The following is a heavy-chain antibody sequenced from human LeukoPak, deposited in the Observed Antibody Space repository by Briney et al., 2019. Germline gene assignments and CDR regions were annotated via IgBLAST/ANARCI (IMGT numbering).Heavy chain of an antibody. CDR2: IIPIFGTA. CDR3: ARKGALWFGELFHYMDV. V-gene: IGHV1-69*13. J-gene: IGHJ6*03. CDR1: GGTFSSHA. D-gene: IGHD3-10*01. Sequence: SVKVSCKASGGTFSSHAISWVRQAPGQGLEWMGGIIPIFGTANYAQKFQGRVTITADESTSTAYMELSSLRSEDTAVYYCARKGALWFGELFHYMDVWGKGTTVTVSS.